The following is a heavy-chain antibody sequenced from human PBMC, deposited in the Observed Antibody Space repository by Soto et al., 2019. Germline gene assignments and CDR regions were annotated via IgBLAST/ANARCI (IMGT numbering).Heavy chain of an antibody. D-gene: IGHD6-13*01. CDR2: ISYDGSNK. Sequence: QVQLVESGGGVVQPWRSLRLSCAASGFTFSSYGMHWVRKAPGKGLEWVAVISYDGSNKYYADSVGGLFTISRDNSKNTLYLQMNSLRGEDTGVYYCAKVLFGQQQANYYYGMEVWGQGTTVTVSS. V-gene: IGHV3-30*18. CDR1: GFTFSSYG. CDR3: AKVLFGQQQANYYYGMEV. J-gene: IGHJ6*01.